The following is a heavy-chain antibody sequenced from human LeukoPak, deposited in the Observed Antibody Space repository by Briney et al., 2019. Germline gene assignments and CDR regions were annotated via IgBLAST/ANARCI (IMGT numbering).Heavy chain of an antibody. Sequence: SETLSLTCTVSGGSISSHYWSWIRQPPGKGLEWIGYIYYSGSTNYNPSLKCRVTISVDTSKNQFSLKLSSVTAADTAVYYCAREGGGEAAAGDNWFDPWGQGTLVTVSS. CDR3: AREGGGEAAAGDNWFDP. J-gene: IGHJ5*02. V-gene: IGHV4-59*11. CDR1: GGSISSHY. D-gene: IGHD6-13*01. CDR2: IYYSGST.